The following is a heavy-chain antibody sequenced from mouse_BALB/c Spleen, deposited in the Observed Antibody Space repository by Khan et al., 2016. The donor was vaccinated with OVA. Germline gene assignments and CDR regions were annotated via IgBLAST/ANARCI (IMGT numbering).Heavy chain of an antibody. CDR1: GYTFTTYW. Sequence: QVQLQQSGAELAKPGASVKMSCKASGYTFTTYWMHWVKQRPGQGLEWIGYINPTSGYTDYNEKFKDRATLSADKSSSTAYMQLSSLTSEDYAVYYGTRERIDNWGQGTTLTVSS. CDR2: INPTSGYT. CDR3: TRERIDN. J-gene: IGHJ2*01. V-gene: IGHV1-7*01.